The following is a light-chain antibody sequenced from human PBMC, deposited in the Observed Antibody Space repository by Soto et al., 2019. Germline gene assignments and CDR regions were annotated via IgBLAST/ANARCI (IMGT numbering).Light chain of an antibody. V-gene: IGLV2-8*01. CDR3: ISYAGNHNLV. CDR1: SSDVGAYIY. J-gene: IGLJ2*01. CDR2: KVN. Sequence: QSALTQPPSASGSPGQSVTISCTGTSSDVGAYIYVSWYQQHPGTAPKLIIYKVNKRPSGVPDRFSGSRSGNTASLTVSGLQPEDAADYYCISYAGNHNLVFGGGTKLTVL.